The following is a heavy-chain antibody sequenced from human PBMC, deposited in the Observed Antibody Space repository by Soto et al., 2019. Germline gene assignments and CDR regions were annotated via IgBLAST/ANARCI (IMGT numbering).Heavy chain of an antibody. Sequence: SVKVSCKASGGTFSIYAIIWVRQAPGQGLEWMGGIIPIFGTANYAQKFQGRVTITADESTSTAYMELSSLRSEDTAVYYCARGPPSGWLYGMDVWSQGTTVTVSS. J-gene: IGHJ6*02. V-gene: IGHV1-69*13. D-gene: IGHD6-19*01. CDR1: GGTFSIYA. CDR3: ARGPPSGWLYGMDV. CDR2: IIPIFGTA.